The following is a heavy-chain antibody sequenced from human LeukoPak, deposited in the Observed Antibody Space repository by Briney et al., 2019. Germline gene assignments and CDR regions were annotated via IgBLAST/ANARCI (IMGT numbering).Heavy chain of an antibody. CDR1: GFTFSSYA. V-gene: IGHV3-23*01. Sequence: RGSLRLSCAASGFTFSSYAMSWVRQAPGKGLEWVSAISGSGGSTYYADSVKGRFTISRDNSKNTLYLQMNSLRAEDTAVYYCAKAQRDYDFWSGYYVRNWFDPWGQGTLVTVSS. J-gene: IGHJ5*02. CDR2: ISGSGGST. D-gene: IGHD3-3*01. CDR3: AKAQRDYDFWSGYYVRNWFDP.